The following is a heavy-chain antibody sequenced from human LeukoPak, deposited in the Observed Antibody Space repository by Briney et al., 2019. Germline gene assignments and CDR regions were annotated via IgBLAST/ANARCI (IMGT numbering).Heavy chain of an antibody. J-gene: IGHJ4*02. CDR3: ANAHFSGSSMGPFAY. D-gene: IGHD1-26*01. Sequence: PGGSLRLSCAASGFTFSSYGMHWVRQAPGKGLEGVAFIRYDGSNKYYADSVKGRFTISRDHSKNRLYLQMNSRRAEDTAVYDCANAHFSGSSMGPFAYWGQGTLVTVSS. CDR2: IRYDGSNK. CDR1: GFTFSSYG. V-gene: IGHV3-30*02.